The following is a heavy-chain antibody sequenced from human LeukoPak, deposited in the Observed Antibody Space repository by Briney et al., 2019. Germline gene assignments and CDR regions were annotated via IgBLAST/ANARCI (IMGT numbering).Heavy chain of an antibody. Sequence: GGSLRLSCAASGFTFSSYGMHWVRQAPGKGLEWVAFIWYDGSNKYYADSVKGRFTISRDNSNNTLYLQMNSLRAEDTAVYYCAKDRGSGRVRGVIINYWGQGTLVTVSS. CDR2: IWYDGSNK. CDR1: GFTFSSYG. CDR3: AKDRGSGRVRGVIINY. D-gene: IGHD3-10*01. J-gene: IGHJ4*02. V-gene: IGHV3-30*02.